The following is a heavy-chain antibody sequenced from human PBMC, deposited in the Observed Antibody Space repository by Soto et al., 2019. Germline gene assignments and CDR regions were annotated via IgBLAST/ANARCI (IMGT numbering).Heavy chain of an antibody. CDR3: ASSPFLYYDILTGYPSGALDY. CDR1: GYTFTSYA. J-gene: IGHJ4*02. CDR2: INAGNGNT. Sequence: ASVKVSCKASGYTFTSYAMHWVRQAPGQRLEWMGWINAGNGNTKYSQKFQGRVTITRDTSASTAYMELSSLRSEDTAVYYCASSPFLYYDILTGYPSGALDYWGQGTLVTVSS. D-gene: IGHD3-9*01. V-gene: IGHV1-3*01.